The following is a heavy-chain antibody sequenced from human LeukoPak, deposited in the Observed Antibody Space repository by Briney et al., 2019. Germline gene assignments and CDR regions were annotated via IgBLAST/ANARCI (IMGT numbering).Heavy chain of an antibody. Sequence: ASVKVSCKVSGYTLTELSMHWVRQAPGKGLEWMGGFDPEDGETIYAQKLQGRVTMTTDTSTSTAYMELRSLRSDDTAVYYCAREEQWLPFDYWGQGTLVTVSS. J-gene: IGHJ4*02. V-gene: IGHV1-24*01. CDR3: AREEQWLPFDY. D-gene: IGHD6-19*01. CDR1: GYTLTELS. CDR2: FDPEDGET.